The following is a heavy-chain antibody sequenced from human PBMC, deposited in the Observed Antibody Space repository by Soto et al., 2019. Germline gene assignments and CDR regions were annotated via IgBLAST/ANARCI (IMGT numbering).Heavy chain of an antibody. CDR3: ARDADGGYDRMGFDY. D-gene: IGHD5-12*01. J-gene: IGHJ4*02. CDR2: IYYSGST. Sequence: QVQLQESGPGLVKPSQTLSLTCTVSRGSISSGGYYWSWIRQHPGKGLEWVGYIYYSGSTYYNPSLKSRVTISGDTSKNQFSRKLSSVTAADTAVYYCARDADGGYDRMGFDYWGQGTLVTVSS. CDR1: RGSISSGGYY. V-gene: IGHV4-31*03.